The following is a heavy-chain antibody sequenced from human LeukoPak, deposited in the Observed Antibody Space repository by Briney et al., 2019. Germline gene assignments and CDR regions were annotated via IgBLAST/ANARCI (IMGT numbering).Heavy chain of an antibody. CDR1: GYTFISYG. Sequence: ASLKVSCKASGYTFISYGISWVRQAPGQGLEWMGWISAYNGNTNYAQKLQGRVTMTTDTSTSTAYMELRSLRSDDTAVYYCARSHSRYEAAYYYGMDVWGQGTTVTVS. V-gene: IGHV1-18*01. D-gene: IGHD2-2*01. J-gene: IGHJ6*02. CDR2: ISAYNGNT. CDR3: ARSHSRYEAAYYYGMDV.